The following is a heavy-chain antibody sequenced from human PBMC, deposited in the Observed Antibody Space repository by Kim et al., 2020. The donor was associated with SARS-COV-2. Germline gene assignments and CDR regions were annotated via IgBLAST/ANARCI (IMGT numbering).Heavy chain of an antibody. CDR2: ISGSGGST. CDR1: GFTFSSYA. D-gene: IGHD6-13*01. CDR3: AKDQGGSSWYYGMDV. J-gene: IGHJ6*02. Sequence: GGSLRLSCAASGFTFSSYAMSWVRQAPGKGLEWVSAISGSGGSTYYADSVKGRFTISRDNSKNTLYLQMNSLRAEDTAVYYCAKDQGGSSWYYGMDVWGQGTTATVSS. V-gene: IGHV3-23*01.